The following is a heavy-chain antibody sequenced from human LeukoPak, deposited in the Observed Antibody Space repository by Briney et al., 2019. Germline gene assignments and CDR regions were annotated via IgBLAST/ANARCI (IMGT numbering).Heavy chain of an antibody. CDR1: GFTFSSYS. V-gene: IGHV3-48*01. CDR3: ASPSIVATTLVDY. CDR2: ISSSSTI. D-gene: IGHD5-12*01. Sequence: GGSLRLSCAASGFTFSSYSMNWVRQAPGKGLEWVSYISSSSTIYYADSVKGRFTISRDNAKNSLYLQMNSLRAEDTAVYYCASPSIVATTLVDYWGQGTLVTVSS. J-gene: IGHJ4*02.